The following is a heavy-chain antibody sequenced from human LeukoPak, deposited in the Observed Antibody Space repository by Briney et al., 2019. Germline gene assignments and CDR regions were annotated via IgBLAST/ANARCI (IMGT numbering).Heavy chain of an antibody. CDR1: GFTFSNYG. J-gene: IGHJ4*02. CDR2: ISYDGSNK. CDR3: AKDNVAAAGRYFNY. D-gene: IGHD6-13*01. V-gene: IGHV3-30*18. Sequence: GGSLRLSCAASGFTFSNYGMHWVRQAPGKGLEWVALISYDGSNKYFADSVKGRFTISRDNSKNTLYLQMHSLRAEDTAVYYCAKDNVAAAGRYFNYWGQGTLVTVSS.